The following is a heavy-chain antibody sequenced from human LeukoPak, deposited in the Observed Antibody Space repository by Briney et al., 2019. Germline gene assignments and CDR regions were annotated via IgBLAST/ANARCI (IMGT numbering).Heavy chain of an antibody. CDR2: ISSSSSYI. D-gene: IGHD6-19*01. CDR1: GFTFSSYS. V-gene: IGHV3-21*01. J-gene: IGHJ4*02. Sequence: PGGSLRLSCAASGFTFSSYSMNWVRQAPGKGLEWVSSISSSSSYIYYSDSVKCRFTISRDNAKNSLYLQMNSLRAEDTAVYYCATGIAVADHFDYWGQGTLVTVSS. CDR3: ATGIAVADHFDY.